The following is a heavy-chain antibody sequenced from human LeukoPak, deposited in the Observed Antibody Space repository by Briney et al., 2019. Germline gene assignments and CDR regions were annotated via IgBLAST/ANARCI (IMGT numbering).Heavy chain of an antibody. J-gene: IGHJ6*03. D-gene: IGHD6-13*01. V-gene: IGHV4-59*01. CDR1: GGSINSYY. CDR3: ARAGCGSSCYGYYYYYMDV. CDR2: IFYTGST. Sequence: PSETLSLTCTVSGGSINSYYWSWIRQPPGKGLEWIGYIFYTGSTNYNPSLKSRVTISVLTSKNRFSLKLSSVTAADTAVYYCARAGCGSSCYGYYYYYMDVWGKGTTVTISS.